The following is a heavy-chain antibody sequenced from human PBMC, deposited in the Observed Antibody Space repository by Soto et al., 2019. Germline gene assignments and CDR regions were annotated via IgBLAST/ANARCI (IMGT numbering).Heavy chain of an antibody. V-gene: IGHV3-7*01. CDR1: GFTFSSYW. Sequence: GGSLRLSCAASGFTFSSYWMSWVRQAPGKGLEWVANIKQDGSEKYYVDSVKGRFTISRDNAKNSLYLQMNSLRAEDTAVYYCARYRSIYGDYQDYWGQGTLVTVSS. CDR3: ARYRSIYGDYQDY. J-gene: IGHJ4*02. D-gene: IGHD4-17*01. CDR2: IKQDGSEK.